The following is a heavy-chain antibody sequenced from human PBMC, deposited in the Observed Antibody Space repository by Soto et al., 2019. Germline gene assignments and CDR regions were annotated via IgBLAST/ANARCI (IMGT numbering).Heavy chain of an antibody. J-gene: IGHJ5*02. Sequence: GGSLRLSCAASGFTFSDYYMSWIRQAPGKGLEWVSYISSSSSYTNYADSVKGRFTISRDNAKNSLYLQMNSLRAEDTAVYYCATELTENWFDPWGQGTLVPVSS. V-gene: IGHV3-11*06. D-gene: IGHD7-27*01. CDR2: ISSSSSYT. CDR3: ATELTENWFDP. CDR1: GFTFSDYY.